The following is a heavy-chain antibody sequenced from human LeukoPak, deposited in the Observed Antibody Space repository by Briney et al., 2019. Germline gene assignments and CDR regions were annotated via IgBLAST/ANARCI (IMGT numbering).Heavy chain of an antibody. CDR3: AKLDRQQLVYFDY. J-gene: IGHJ4*02. V-gene: IGHV3-23*01. CDR1: GFTFSSYA. Sequence: GGSLRLSCAASGFTFSSYAMSWVRQAPGKGLEWVSAISGSGGSTYYADSVKGRFTISRDNYKNTLYLQMNSLRAEDTAVYYCAKLDRQQLVYFDYWGQGTLVTVSS. D-gene: IGHD6-13*01. CDR2: ISGSGGST.